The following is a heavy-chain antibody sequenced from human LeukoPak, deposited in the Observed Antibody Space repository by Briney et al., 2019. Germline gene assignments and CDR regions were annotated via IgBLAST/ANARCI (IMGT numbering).Heavy chain of an antibody. J-gene: IGHJ3*02. CDR1: GYTFTSYG. V-gene: IGHV1-18*04. D-gene: IGHD3-9*01. Sequence: GASVKVSGKASGYTFTSYGISWVRQAPGQGLEWMGWISAYNGNTNYAQKLQGRVTMTTDTSTSTAYMELRSLRSDDTAVYYCARSRAYYDILTGYPHLDAFDIWGQGTMVTVSS. CDR2: ISAYNGNT. CDR3: ARSRAYYDILTGYPHLDAFDI.